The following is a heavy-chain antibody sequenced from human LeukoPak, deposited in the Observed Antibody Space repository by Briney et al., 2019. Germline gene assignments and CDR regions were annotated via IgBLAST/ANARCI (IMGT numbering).Heavy chain of an antibody. J-gene: IGHJ4*02. CDR3: ARANFLYCGSSTCLFDY. V-gene: IGHV1-2*02. Sequence: EASVKVFCKASGYTFTDYYMHWVRQAPGQGFEWMRWINPNDGDTNYAQKFQGRVTMTRDTSISTAHMEVSRLRSDDTAVYYCARANFLYCGSSTCLFDYWGQGTLVTVSS. D-gene: IGHD2-2*01. CDR2: INPNDGDT. CDR1: GYTFTDYY.